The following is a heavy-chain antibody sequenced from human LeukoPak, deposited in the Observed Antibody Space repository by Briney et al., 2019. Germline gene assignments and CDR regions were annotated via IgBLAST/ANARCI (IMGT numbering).Heavy chain of an antibody. CDR1: GGSISSYY. J-gene: IGHJ6*03. Sequence: SETLSLTCTVSGGSISSYYWSWIRQPPGKGLEWIGYIYYSGSTNYNPSLKSRVTISVDTSKNQFSLKLSSVTAADTAVYYCARGPGYGDLDKYYMDAWGKGTTVTVSS. CDR3: ARGPGYGDLDKYYMDA. CDR2: IYYSGST. V-gene: IGHV4-59*01. D-gene: IGHD4-17*01.